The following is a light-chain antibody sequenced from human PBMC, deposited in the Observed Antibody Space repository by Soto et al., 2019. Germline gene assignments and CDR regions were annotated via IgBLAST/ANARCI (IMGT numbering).Light chain of an antibody. J-gene: IGLJ2*01. CDR2: EVT. V-gene: IGLV2-8*01. CDR1: SNDLGGFNY. CDR3: SSYGGSDNLI. Sequence: QSALTQPPSASGSPGQSVTISCSGTSNDLGGFNYVSWYQQHPGKAPKLIIYEVTERPSGVPDRFSGSKSGNTASLTVSGLQDEAEADYYCSSYGGSDNLIFGGGTKLTVL.